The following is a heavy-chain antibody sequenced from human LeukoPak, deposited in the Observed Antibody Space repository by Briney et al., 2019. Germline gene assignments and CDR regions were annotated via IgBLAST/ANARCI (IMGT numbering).Heavy chain of an antibody. V-gene: IGHV3-9*01. CDR2: ISWNSGSI. Sequence: GGSLRLSCAASGFTFDDYAMHWVRQAPGKGLEWVSGISWNSGSIGYADSVKGRYTISRDNAKNSLYLQMNSLRAEDTALYYCAKEKYSSGSLFQHWGXGTLVTVSS. J-gene: IGHJ1*01. CDR1: GFTFDDYA. CDR3: AKEKYSSGSLFQH. D-gene: IGHD6-19*01.